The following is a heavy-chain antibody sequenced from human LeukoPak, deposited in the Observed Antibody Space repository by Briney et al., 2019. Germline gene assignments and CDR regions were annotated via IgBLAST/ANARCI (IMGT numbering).Heavy chain of an antibody. J-gene: IGHJ3*02. Sequence: SGPTLVKPTQTLTLTCTFSGFSLSTRGMGVGWIRQPPGKALEWLAPIYWDDDKLFTPSLKSRLTITKVTSKSQVVLTMTNLDPVDTATYYCAQLDYSDYPTDDAFDIWGQGTMVTVSS. CDR1: GFSLSTRGMG. V-gene: IGHV2-5*02. CDR2: IYWDDDK. D-gene: IGHD4-11*01. CDR3: AQLDYSDYPTDDAFDI.